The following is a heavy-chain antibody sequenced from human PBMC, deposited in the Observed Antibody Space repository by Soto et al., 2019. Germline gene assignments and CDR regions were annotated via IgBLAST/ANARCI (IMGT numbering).Heavy chain of an antibody. V-gene: IGHV3-48*01. Sequence: EVQLVESGGGLVQPGGSLRLSCAASGFTFSSYSMNWVRQAPGKGLEWVSYISSSSSTIYYADSVKGRFTISRDNAKNSLYLQMNSLRAEDTAVYYCARELTFIIDYWGQGTLVTVSS. CDR2: ISSSSSTI. CDR3: ARELTFIIDY. D-gene: IGHD3-9*01. CDR1: GFTFSSYS. J-gene: IGHJ4*02.